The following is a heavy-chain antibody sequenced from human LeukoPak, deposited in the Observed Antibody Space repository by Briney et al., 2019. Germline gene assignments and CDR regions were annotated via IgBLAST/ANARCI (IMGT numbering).Heavy chain of an antibody. CDR3: AKVYHDFWSSYNFATRAYDYYYYGMDV. V-gene: IGHV3-23*05. J-gene: IGHJ6*02. D-gene: IGHD3-3*01. CDR2: ITSSGSST. CDR1: GFTFTNYA. Sequence: GGSLRLSCAASGFTFTNYAMSWVRQAPGKGLEWVSAITSSGSSTYYADSVKGRFTISRDSSNNTLYLQTSSLRADDTAVYYCAKVYHDFWSSYNFATRAYDYYYYGMDVWGQGTTVTVSS.